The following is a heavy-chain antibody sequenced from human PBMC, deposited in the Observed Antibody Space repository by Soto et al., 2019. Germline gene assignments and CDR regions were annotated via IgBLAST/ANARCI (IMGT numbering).Heavy chain of an antibody. V-gene: IGHV1-69*13. D-gene: IGHD5-18*01. J-gene: IGHJ2*01. CDR2: IIPIFGTA. CDR1: GGTFSSYA. Sequence: GASVKVSCKASGGTFSSYAISWVRQAPGQGLEWMGGIIPIFGTANYAQKFQGRVTITADESTSTAYMELSSLRSEDTAVYYCARSADTAMVRSYWYFDLWGRGTLVTVSS. CDR3: ARSADTAMVRSYWYFDL.